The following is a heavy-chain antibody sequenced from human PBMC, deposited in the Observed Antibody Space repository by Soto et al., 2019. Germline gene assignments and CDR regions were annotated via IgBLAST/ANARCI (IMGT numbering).Heavy chain of an antibody. Sequence: PGGSLRLSCAASGFTFSSYSMNWVRQAPGKGLEWVSSISSSSSYIYYADSVKGRFTISRDNAKNSLYLQMNSLRAEDTAVYYCARRGATMLDAFDIWGQGTMVTVSS. V-gene: IGHV3-21*01. J-gene: IGHJ3*02. D-gene: IGHD1-26*01. CDR3: ARRGATMLDAFDI. CDR2: ISSSSSYI. CDR1: GFTFSSYS.